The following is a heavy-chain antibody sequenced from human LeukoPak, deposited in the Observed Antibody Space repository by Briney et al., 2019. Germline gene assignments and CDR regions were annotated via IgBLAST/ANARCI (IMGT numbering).Heavy chain of an antibody. CDR3: ARLAYYDFWSGYSHFDY. J-gene: IGHJ4*02. CDR2: IYPGDSDT. CDR1: GYSFTSYW. V-gene: IGHV5-51*01. D-gene: IGHD3-3*01. Sequence: GESLKISCKGPGYSFTSYWIGWVRQMPGKGLEWMGIIYPGDSDTRYSPSFQGQVTISADKSISTAYLQWSSLKASDTAMYYCARLAYYDFWSGYSHFDYWGQGTLVTVSS.